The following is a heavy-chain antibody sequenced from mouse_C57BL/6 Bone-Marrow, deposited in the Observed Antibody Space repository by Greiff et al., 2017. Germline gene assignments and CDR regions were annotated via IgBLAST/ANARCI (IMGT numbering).Heavy chain of an antibody. J-gene: IGHJ4*01. CDR2: ISSGSSTI. V-gene: IGHV5-17*01. Sequence: EVQLVESGGGLVKPGGSLKLSCAASGFTFSDYGMHWVRQAPEKGLEWVAYISSGSSTIYYADTVKGRFTISRDNAKNTLFLQMTSLRSEDTAMYYCARCCSRVVYYDMDYWGQGTSVTVSS. D-gene: IGHD1-1*01. CDR3: ARCCSRVVYYDMDY. CDR1: GFTFSDYG.